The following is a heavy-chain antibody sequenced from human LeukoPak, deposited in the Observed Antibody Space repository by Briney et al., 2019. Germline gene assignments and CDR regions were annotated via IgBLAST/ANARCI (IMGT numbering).Heavy chain of an antibody. CDR1: GASLTSEF. V-gene: IGHV4-59*01. CDR2: IYYSGST. J-gene: IGHJ4*02. CDR3: ASGPYPAAGTDHQFDY. D-gene: IGHD6-13*01. Sequence: PSETLCLTRTVSGASLTSEFCSWIRQPPGKGLEWIGYIYYSGSTHYNPSLKSRVTISVDTSKNQFSLRLSSMTAADTAVYYCASGPYPAAGTDHQFDYWGQGTLVTVSS.